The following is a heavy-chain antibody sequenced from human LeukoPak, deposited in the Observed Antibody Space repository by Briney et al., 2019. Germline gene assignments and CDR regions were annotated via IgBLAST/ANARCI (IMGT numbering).Heavy chain of an antibody. J-gene: IGHJ3*02. V-gene: IGHV3-30*18. D-gene: IGHD2-15*01. CDR3: AKDQPRYCSGGSCFHSGDAFDI. Sequence: GGSLRLSCAASGFTFSSYGMHWVRQAPGKGLEWVAVISYDGSNKYYADSVKGRFTISRDNSKNTLYLQMNSLRAEDTAVYYCAKDQPRYCSGGSCFHSGDAFDIWGQGTMVTVSS. CDR2: ISYDGSNK. CDR1: GFTFSSYG.